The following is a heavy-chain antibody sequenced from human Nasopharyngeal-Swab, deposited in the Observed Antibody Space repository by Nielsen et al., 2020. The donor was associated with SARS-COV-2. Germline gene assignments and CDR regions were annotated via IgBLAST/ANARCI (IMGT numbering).Heavy chain of an antibody. CDR2: IYYSGST. V-gene: IGHV4-39*01. CDR1: AGSISSSSYY. CDR3: ARGGYSYGLDY. D-gene: IGHD5-18*01. Sequence: SETLSPTCTVSAGSISSSSYYWGWIRQPPGKGLEWIGSIYYSGSTYYNPSLKSRVTISVDTSKNQFSLKLSSVTAADTAVYYCARGGYSYGLDYWGQGTLVTVSS. J-gene: IGHJ4*02.